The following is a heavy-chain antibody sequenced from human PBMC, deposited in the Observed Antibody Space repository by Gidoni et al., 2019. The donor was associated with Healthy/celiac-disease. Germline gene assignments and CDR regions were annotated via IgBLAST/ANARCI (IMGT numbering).Heavy chain of an antibody. D-gene: IGHD1-1*01. CDR1: GFTCSSYG. V-gene: IGHV3-33*01. Sequence: QVQLVESGGGVVQPGGSLRLSCASAGFTCSSYGMHWGRQAPGKGLEWVSGIWYDGSNKYYADSVKGRFTISRDNSKTTLYLQMNSLRAEDTAVYYCASDGRGIDYWGQGTLVTVSS. CDR2: IWYDGSNK. J-gene: IGHJ4*02. CDR3: ASDGRGIDY.